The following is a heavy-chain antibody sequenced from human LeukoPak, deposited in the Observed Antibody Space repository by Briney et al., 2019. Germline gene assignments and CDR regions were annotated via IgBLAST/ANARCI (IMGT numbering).Heavy chain of an antibody. CDR1: GYTFTCYY. D-gene: IGHD3-22*01. CDR2: INPNSGGT. CDR3: ARDTYYYDSSGFAD. J-gene: IGHJ4*02. Sequence: ASVKVSCKASGYTFTCYYMHWVRQAPGQGLEWMGRINPNSGGTNYAQKFQGRVTMTRDTSISTAYMELSRLRSDDTAVYYCARDTYYYDSSGFADWGQGTLVTVSS. V-gene: IGHV1-2*06.